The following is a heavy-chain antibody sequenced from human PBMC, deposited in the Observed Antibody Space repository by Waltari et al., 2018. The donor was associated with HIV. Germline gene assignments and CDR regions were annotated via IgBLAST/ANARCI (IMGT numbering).Heavy chain of an antibody. D-gene: IGHD6-19*01. CDR3: ARRHSSEGILDY. CDR2: INGDESRI. V-gene: IGHV3-74*01. CDR1: GFTFSNYW. J-gene: IGHJ4*02. Sequence: EVQLVESGGGLVQPGGSLRLSCVASGFTFSNYWMHWVRQGPGKVLVWVSRINGDESRILYAGSVKGRFTISRDNARNTLYLQMNSLRAEDTAVYYCARRHSSEGILDYWGQGTLVTVSS.